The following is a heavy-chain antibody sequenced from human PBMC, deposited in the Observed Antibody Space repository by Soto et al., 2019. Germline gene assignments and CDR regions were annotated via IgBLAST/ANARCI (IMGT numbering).Heavy chain of an antibody. Sequence: QVQLVQSGAEVKKPGSSVKVSCKASGSTFSSYAISWVRQAPGQGLEWMGVIIPLFGTANYAQKFQGRVTITADKSTSTAYMELSSLRSEDTAVYYWARGDSSSPGSYFDYWGQGTLVTVSS. D-gene: IGHD6-6*01. V-gene: IGHV1-69*06. CDR1: GSTFSSYA. CDR3: ARGDSSSPGSYFDY. CDR2: IIPLFGTA. J-gene: IGHJ4*02.